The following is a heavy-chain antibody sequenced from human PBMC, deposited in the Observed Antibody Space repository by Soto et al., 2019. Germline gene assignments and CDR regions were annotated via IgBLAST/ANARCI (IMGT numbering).Heavy chain of an antibody. CDR3: ASRSDQLLWFGDLYYMDV. D-gene: IGHD3-10*01. J-gene: IGHJ6*03. Sequence: GGSLRLCCSASGFTVRSNYMSWVRQNPGKGLEWVSVIYSGGSTYYADSVKGRFTISRDNSKNTLYLQMNSLRAEDTAVYYCASRSDQLLWFGDLYYMDVWGKGTTVTVSS. CDR1: GFTVRSNY. V-gene: IGHV3-66*01. CDR2: IYSGGST.